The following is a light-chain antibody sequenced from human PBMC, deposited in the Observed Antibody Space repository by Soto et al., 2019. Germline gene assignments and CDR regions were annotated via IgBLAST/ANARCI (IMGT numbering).Light chain of an antibody. CDR3: SSYTSSSTLYV. CDR1: SGDIGTYYY. Sequence: QSVLTQPASVSGSPGQSLTISCTGTSGDIGTYYYVSWYQHPPGKAPKLIIYEVSNRPSGVSSRFSGSKSGNTASLTISGLQAEDEADYYCSSYTSSSTLYVFGTGTKVTVL. V-gene: IGLV2-14*01. J-gene: IGLJ1*01. CDR2: EVS.